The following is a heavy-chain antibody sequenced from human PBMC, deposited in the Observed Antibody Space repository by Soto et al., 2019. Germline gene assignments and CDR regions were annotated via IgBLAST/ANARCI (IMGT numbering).Heavy chain of an antibody. D-gene: IGHD1-26*01. Sequence: PSETLSVTCTLSGGSVSVYYWSWIRQSTGQGLEWIGYIYASGSPYYNPSLRSRVTISADTSKNQISLKLTSPTAADTAVYYCARGVGSSPPQYWGRGTLVTVSS. J-gene: IGHJ4*02. CDR3: ARGVGSSPPQY. V-gene: IGHV4-59*02. CDR1: GGSVSVYY. CDR2: IYASGSP.